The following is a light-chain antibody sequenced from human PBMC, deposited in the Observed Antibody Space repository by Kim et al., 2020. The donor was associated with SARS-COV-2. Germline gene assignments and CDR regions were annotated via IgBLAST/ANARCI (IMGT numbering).Light chain of an antibody. CDR2: KAS. V-gene: IGKV1-5*03. CDR3: QQYVTYLWT. CDR1: GSLNDW. J-gene: IGKJ1*01. Sequence: DIQMTQSPSTLSASVGDRVTITCRASGSLNDWLAWYQQKPGKTPKLLIYKASSLESGVPSRFSGGGSGTEFTLTISSLQPDDFATYYCQQYVTYLWTFGQGTKVDIK.